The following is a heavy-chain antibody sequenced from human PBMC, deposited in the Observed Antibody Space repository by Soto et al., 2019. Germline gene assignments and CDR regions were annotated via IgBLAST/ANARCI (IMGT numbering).Heavy chain of an antibody. Sequence: QVLLVQSGAEMKKPGASVKVSCKASGYKFSDYYIHWVRQAPGQGLEWMGWVNPKRGDAIYAQKFQGWVNMTRDAAISTAYLELNRLSSDDTATYYCARDPGIPGRFWYFDLWGRGTLITVSS. CDR1: GYKFSDYY. V-gene: IGHV1-2*04. D-gene: IGHD3-3*01. J-gene: IGHJ2*01. CDR2: VNPKRGDA. CDR3: ARDPGIPGRFWYFDL.